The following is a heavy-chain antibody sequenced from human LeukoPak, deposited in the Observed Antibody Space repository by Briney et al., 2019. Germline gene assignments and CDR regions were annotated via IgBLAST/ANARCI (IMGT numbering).Heavy chain of an antibody. Sequence: PGGSLRLSCAASGFTVNSNYMSWVRQAPGKGLEWVSVIYSDGRTFYVESVKGRFTVSRDISKNTLYLQMNSLRAEDTAVYYCARDSSGWRAYGMDVWGQGTTVTVSS. J-gene: IGHJ6*02. CDR2: IYSDGRT. CDR1: GFTVNSNY. D-gene: IGHD6-19*01. CDR3: ARDSSGWRAYGMDV. V-gene: IGHV3-53*01.